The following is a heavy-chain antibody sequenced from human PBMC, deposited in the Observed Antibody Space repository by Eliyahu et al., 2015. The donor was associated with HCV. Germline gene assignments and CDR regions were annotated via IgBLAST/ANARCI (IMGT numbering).Heavy chain of an antibody. Sequence: VQLVQSGAGVKRPGAAXXXXCTTSGYXFXSYYIHWVRQAPGQGLXWMGRINPSGGSTSYTQKLQGRLSFTRDTSTRTVYMHLSSLGSQDTAIYYCARATFGTYFDYWGQGTLVTVSS. CDR1: GYXFXSYY. J-gene: IGHJ4*02. CDR3: ARATFGTYFDY. V-gene: IGHV1-46*04. CDR2: INPSGGST. D-gene: IGHD3-10*01.